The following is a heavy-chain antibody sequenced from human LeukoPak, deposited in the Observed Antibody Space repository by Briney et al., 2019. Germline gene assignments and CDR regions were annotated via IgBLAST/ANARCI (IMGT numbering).Heavy chain of an antibody. CDR2: ISSSGSTI. V-gene: IGHV3-48*03. J-gene: IGHJ4*02. D-gene: IGHD4-17*01. CDR3: ARSTVTTFFDY. Sequence: GGSLRLSCAASGFTFSSYEMNWVRQAPGKWLEWVSYISSSGSTIYYADSVKGRFTISRDNAKNSLYLQMNSLRAEDTAVYYCARSTVTTFFDYWGQGTLVTVSS. CDR1: GFTFSSYE.